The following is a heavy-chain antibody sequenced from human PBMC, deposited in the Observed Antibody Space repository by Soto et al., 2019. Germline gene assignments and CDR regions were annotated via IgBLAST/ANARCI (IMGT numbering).Heavy chain of an antibody. D-gene: IGHD1-7*01. CDR3: ARGGGAGTTEQIVDY. Sequence: SETLSLTCAVYGGSFSCYYWSWIRQPPGKGLEWIGEINHSGSTNYNPSLKSRVTISVDTSKNQFSLKLSSVTAADTAVYYCARGGGAGTTEQIVDYWGPGTLVTVSS. CDR2: INHSGST. V-gene: IGHV4-34*01. CDR1: GGSFSCYY. J-gene: IGHJ4*02.